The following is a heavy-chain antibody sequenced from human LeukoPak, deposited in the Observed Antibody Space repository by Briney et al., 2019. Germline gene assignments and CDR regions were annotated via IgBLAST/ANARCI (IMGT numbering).Heavy chain of an antibody. CDR3: ARDETPTNGYDSYDF. CDR2: ITSSSTYI. Sequence: GGSLRLSCAASGFTFSRYTMNWVRQAPGKGLEWVSSITSSSTYIYYADSLKGRFTISRDNAKNSLYLQMNSLRAEDTAVYYCARDETPTNGYDSYDFWGQGTLVTVST. J-gene: IGHJ4*02. CDR1: GFTFSRYT. D-gene: IGHD5-12*01. V-gene: IGHV3-21*01.